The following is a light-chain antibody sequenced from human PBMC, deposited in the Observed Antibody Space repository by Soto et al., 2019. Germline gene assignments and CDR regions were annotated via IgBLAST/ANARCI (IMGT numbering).Light chain of an antibody. CDR2: GAS. Sequence: EIVLTQSPGTLSLSPGERASLSCRASQSVGSNYLAWYQQKPGQAPRLLIHGASSRAAGIPDRFSGSGSGTDFTLTISRLEPEDFAVYYCQQYCCLPETFGQGTKVDIK. CDR3: QQYCCLPET. V-gene: IGKV3-20*01. CDR1: QSVGSNY. J-gene: IGKJ1*01.